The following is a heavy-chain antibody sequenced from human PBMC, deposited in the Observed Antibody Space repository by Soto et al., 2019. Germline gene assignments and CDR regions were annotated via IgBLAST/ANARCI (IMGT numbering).Heavy chain of an antibody. J-gene: IGHJ4*02. Sequence: SETLSLTCTVSGGSISSGGYYWSWIRQHPGKGLEWIGYIYYSGSTYYNPSLKSRVTISVDTSKNQFSLKLSSVTAADTAVYYCARGRLRFADYWGQGTLVTGSS. V-gene: IGHV4-31*03. CDR2: IYYSGST. CDR1: GGSISSGGYY. CDR3: ARGRLRFADY.